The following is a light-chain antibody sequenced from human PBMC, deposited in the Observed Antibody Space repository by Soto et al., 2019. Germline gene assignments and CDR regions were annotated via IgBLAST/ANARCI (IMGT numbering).Light chain of an antibody. Sequence: QSVLTQPRSVSGSPGQSVTISCTGTSSDVGGYNYVSWYQQHPGKAPKLMIYDVSKRPSGVPDRFSGSKSGNTASLTISGLQAEDEADYYCCSYAGSDVGVFGGGTKVTVL. CDR1: SSDVGGYNY. CDR2: DVS. CDR3: CSYAGSDVGV. V-gene: IGLV2-11*01. J-gene: IGLJ3*02.